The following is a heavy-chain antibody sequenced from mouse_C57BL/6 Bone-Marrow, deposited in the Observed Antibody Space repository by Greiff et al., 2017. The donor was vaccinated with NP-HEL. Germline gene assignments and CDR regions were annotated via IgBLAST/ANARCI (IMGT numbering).Heavy chain of an antibody. V-gene: IGHV5-4*01. D-gene: IGHD1-1*01. Sequence: EVKLVESGGGLVKPGGSLKLSCAASGFTFSSYAMSWFRQTPEKRLEWVATISDGGSYTYYPDNVKARFTISRDNAKNNLYLQMSHLKSEDTSMYYCARDYPLYYGSSYLPYYYAMDYWGQGTSVTVSS. CDR3: ARDYPLYYGSSYLPYYYAMDY. J-gene: IGHJ4*01. CDR2: ISDGGSYT. CDR1: GFTFSSYA.